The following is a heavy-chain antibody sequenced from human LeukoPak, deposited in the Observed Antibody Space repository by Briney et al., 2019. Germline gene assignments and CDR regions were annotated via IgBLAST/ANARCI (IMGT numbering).Heavy chain of an antibody. CDR1: GFTFSSYG. CDR2: IWSDGSNK. CDR3: ARDLSSGGASPNY. D-gene: IGHD1-26*01. Sequence: GRSLRLSCAASGFTFSSYGMHWVRQAPRKGLEGVAVIWSDGSNKYYADSVKGRFTISRDNSKNTLYLQMTSLRAEDTAVYYCARDLSSGGASPNYWGQGNLVTVSS. V-gene: IGHV3-33*01. J-gene: IGHJ4*02.